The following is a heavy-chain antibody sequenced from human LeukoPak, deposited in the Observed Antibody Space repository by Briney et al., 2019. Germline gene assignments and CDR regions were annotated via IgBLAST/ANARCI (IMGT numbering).Heavy chain of an antibody. V-gene: IGHV3-7*01. Sequence: GGSLRPSCAASGFTLNSYLMSWVRQAPGRGLEWVANIKKDGSEESYLDSVKGRFTVSRDNAKNSLFLQMNSLRGEDTAVYYCARSNPNKNALDLWGQGTMVTISS. J-gene: IGHJ3*01. CDR1: GFTLNSYL. CDR2: IKKDGSEE. D-gene: IGHD1-14*01. CDR3: ARSNPNKNALDL.